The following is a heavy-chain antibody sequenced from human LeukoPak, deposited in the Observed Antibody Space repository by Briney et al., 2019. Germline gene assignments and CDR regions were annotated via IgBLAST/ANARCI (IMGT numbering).Heavy chain of an antibody. J-gene: IGHJ4*02. V-gene: IGHV1-24*01. CDR3: AADSPAVALDY. CDR2: FDPEDGET. Sequence: ASVKVSCKVSGYTVTELSMHWVRQAPGKGLEWMGGFDPEDGETIYPQKFQGRVTMTEDTSTDTAYMELSSLRTEDTAVYCCAADSPAVALDYWGQGTLVTVSS. D-gene: IGHD6-19*01. CDR1: GYTVTELS.